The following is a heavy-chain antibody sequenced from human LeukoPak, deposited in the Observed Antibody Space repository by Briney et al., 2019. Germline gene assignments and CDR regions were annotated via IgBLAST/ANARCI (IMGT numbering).Heavy chain of an antibody. CDR2: INPKNGAT. CDR3: ATSAFDY. Sequence: ASVRVSCKASGYSFTAFYLHWVRQAPGHGLEWMGWINPKNGATKYAQKFQGRVTLTSDTSTSTVYMELSSLRSEDTAVYYCATSAFDYWGQGTLVTVPS. V-gene: IGHV1-2*02. J-gene: IGHJ4*02. D-gene: IGHD2-15*01. CDR1: GYSFTAFY.